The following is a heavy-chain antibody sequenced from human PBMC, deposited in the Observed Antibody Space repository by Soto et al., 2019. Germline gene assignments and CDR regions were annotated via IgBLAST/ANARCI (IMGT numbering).Heavy chain of an antibody. CDR2: IIPILGIA. D-gene: IGHD6-13*01. V-gene: IGHV1-69*02. CDR1: GGTFSSYT. CDR3: ARVGSSWPDY. Sequence: QVQLVQSGAEVKKPGSSVKVSCKASGGTFSSYTISWVRQAPGQGLEWMGRIIPILGIANYAQKFQGRVTITADKHTSTAYMELSSVRSADTAVYSGARVGSSWPDYWGQGTMVTVSS. J-gene: IGHJ4*02.